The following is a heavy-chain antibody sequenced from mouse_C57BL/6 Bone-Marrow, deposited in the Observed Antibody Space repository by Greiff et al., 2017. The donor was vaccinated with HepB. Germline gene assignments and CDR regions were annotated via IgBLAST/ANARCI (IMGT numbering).Heavy chain of an antibody. Sequence: EVQLVESGGGLVQPKGSLKLSCAASGFSFNTYAMNWVRQAPGKGLEWVARIRSKSNNYATYYADSVKDRFTISRDDSESMLYLQMNNLKTEDTAMYYGVRHSPYYYGSSYDAMDYWGQGTSVTVSS. CDR2: IRSKSNNYAT. CDR1: GFSFNTYA. V-gene: IGHV10-1*01. J-gene: IGHJ4*01. CDR3: VRHSPYYYGSSYDAMDY. D-gene: IGHD1-1*01.